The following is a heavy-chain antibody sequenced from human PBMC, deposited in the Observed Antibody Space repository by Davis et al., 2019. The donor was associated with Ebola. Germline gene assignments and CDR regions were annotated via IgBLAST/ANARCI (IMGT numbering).Heavy chain of an antibody. V-gene: IGHV4-34*01. D-gene: IGHD3-10*01. CDR1: GGSFSDYF. Sequence: SETLSLTCAVYGGSFSDYFWSWIRQPPEKGLEWIGEISHHNGHTNYNPSLTSRVAMSVDSSKNQFSLKISSVTAADTAVYYCARLEITMGQGVLIDATYFDYWGQGSLVTVSS. J-gene: IGHJ4*02. CDR2: ISHHNGHT. CDR3: ARLEITMGQGVLIDATYFDY.